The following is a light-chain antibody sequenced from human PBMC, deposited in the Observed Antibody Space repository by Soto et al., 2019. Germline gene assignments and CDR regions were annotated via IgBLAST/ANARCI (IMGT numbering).Light chain of an antibody. V-gene: IGLV2-8*01. Sequence: QSALTQPPSAAGSPGQSVTISCTGTSSDVGGYNSVSWYQQHPGKAPKLMIYEVSKRPSGVPDRFSGSKSGNTASLTVSGLQAEDEADYYCSSYAGSKDVFGSGTKLTVL. CDR2: EVS. CDR3: SSYAGSKDV. J-gene: IGLJ1*01. CDR1: SSDVGGYNS.